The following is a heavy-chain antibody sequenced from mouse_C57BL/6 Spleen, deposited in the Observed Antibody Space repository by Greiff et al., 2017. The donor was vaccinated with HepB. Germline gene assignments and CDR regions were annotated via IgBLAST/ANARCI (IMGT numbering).Heavy chain of an antibody. CDR2: IYWDDDK. CDR3: ARSPHYYGSSYEYFDV. J-gene: IGHJ1*03. Sequence: QVTLKECGPGILQSSQTLSLTCSFSGFSLSTSGMGVSWLRQPSGKGLEWLAHIYWDDDKRYNPSLKSRLTISKDTSRNQVFLKITSVDTADTATYYCARSPHYYGSSYEYFDVWGTGTTVTVSS. D-gene: IGHD1-1*01. V-gene: IGHV8-12*01. CDR1: GFSLSTSGMG.